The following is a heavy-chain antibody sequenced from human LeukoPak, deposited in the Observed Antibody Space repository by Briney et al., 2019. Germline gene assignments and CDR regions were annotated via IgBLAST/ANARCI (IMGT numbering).Heavy chain of an antibody. CDR2: INPSGGST. Sequence: ASVKVSCKASGYTFTSYYMHWVRQAPGQGLEWMGIINPSGGSTSYAQKFQGRVTMTRDTSTSTVYMELSSLRSEDTAVYYCARDMLSAPAMAPGANWFDPWGQGTLVTVSS. J-gene: IGHJ5*02. D-gene: IGHD5-18*01. V-gene: IGHV1-46*01. CDR3: ARDMLSAPAMAPGANWFDP. CDR1: GYTFTSYY.